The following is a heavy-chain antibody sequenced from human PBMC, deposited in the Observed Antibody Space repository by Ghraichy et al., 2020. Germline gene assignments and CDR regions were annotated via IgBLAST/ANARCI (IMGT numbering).Heavy chain of an antibody. CDR1: GFTFSSYG. J-gene: IGHJ4*02. V-gene: IGHV3-33*01. Sequence: GESLNISCAASGFTFSSYGMHWVRQAPGKGLEWVAVIWYDGSNKYYADSVKGRFTISRDNSKNTLYLQMNSLRAEDTAVYYCARDQGSSSWYSLYWGQGTLVTVSS. CDR3: ARDQGSSSWYSLY. D-gene: IGHD6-13*01. CDR2: IWYDGSNK.